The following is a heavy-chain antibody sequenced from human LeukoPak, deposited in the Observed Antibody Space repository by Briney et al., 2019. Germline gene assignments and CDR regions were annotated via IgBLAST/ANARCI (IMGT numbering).Heavy chain of an antibody. CDR2: INPKSGDT. CDR3: ARADYDFWSGLSMDV. V-gene: IGHV1-2*02. Sequence: ASVKVSCKTSGYTFTAYHIHWVRQAPGQGLEWMGWINPKSGDTSYAQKFQGRVTVTRDTSISTAYMEVSRLNYDDTAVYYCARADYDFWSGLSMDVWGQGTTVTVSS. D-gene: IGHD3-3*01. CDR1: GYTFTAYH. J-gene: IGHJ6*02.